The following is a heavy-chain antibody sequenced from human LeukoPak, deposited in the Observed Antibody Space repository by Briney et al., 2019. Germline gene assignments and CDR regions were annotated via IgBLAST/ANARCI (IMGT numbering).Heavy chain of an antibody. D-gene: IGHD5-12*01. Sequence: GGSLRLSCAASGFTFSTYSMSWVRQAPGKGLEWISYISAGSNNIYYADSVKGRFTISRDNAKNSLYLQMSSLRDEDTAVYYCAKSYNGYESKPDYWGQGTLVTVSS. V-gene: IGHV3-48*02. J-gene: IGHJ4*02. CDR2: ISAGSNNI. CDR1: GFTFSTYS. CDR3: AKSYNGYESKPDY.